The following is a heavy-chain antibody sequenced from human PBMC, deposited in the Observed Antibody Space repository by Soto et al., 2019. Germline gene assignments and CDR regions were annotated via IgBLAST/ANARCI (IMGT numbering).Heavy chain of an antibody. D-gene: IGHD3-22*01. CDR2: IWYDGSNK. CDR1: GFTFSSYG. V-gene: IGHV3-33*01. CDR3: ARGGEQYYYDSSGYYSFDP. Sequence: QVQLVESGGGVVQPGRSLRLSCAASGFTFSSYGMHWVRQAPGKGLEWVAVIWYDGSNKYYADSVKGRFTISRDNSKNTLYLQMNSLRAEDTAVYYCARGGEQYYYDSSGYYSFDPWGQGTLVTVSS. J-gene: IGHJ5*02.